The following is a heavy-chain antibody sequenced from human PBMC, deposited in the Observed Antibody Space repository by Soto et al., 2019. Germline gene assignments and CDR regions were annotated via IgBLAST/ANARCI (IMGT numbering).Heavy chain of an antibody. Sequence: QVQLVESGGGVVQPGRSLRLSCAASGFTFSSYGMHWVRQAPGKELEWVAVISYDGSNKYYADSVKGRFTISRDNSKNTLYLQMNSLRAEDTAVYYCAKDGRSYRVVGAPLAYWGQGTLVTVSS. D-gene: IGHD1-26*01. CDR3: AKDGRSYRVVGAPLAY. CDR1: GFTFSSYG. V-gene: IGHV3-30*18. CDR2: ISYDGSNK. J-gene: IGHJ4*02.